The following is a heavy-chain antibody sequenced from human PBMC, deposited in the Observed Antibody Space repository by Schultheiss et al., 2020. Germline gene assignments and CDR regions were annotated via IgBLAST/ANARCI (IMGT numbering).Heavy chain of an antibody. CDR1: GFTFRSYW. CDR3: AKGEYDFWSSYYNPHYYYYMDV. J-gene: IGHJ6*03. Sequence: GGSLRLSCAASGFTFRSYWMHWVRQAPGEGLVWVSRINGDGSGTNYADSMKGRFTISRDNARNTLYLQMNSLRAEDTAVYYCAKGEYDFWSSYYNPHYYYYMDVWGKGTTVTVSS. D-gene: IGHD3-3*01. V-gene: IGHV3-74*01. CDR2: INGDGSGT.